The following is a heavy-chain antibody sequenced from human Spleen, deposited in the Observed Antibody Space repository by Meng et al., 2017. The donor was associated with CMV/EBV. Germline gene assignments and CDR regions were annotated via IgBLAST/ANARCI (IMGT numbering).Heavy chain of an antibody. Sequence: KASGYNFSVYVITCVRQAPGQGLEWVRWVSAENGATDYGQKFQDRVTVTADTFTNTAYMEIRSLRSDDSAMYYCARAGAAVTTNFDFWGQGTLVTVSS. D-gene: IGHD4-17*01. CDR3: ARAGAAVTTNFDF. V-gene: IGHV1-18*01. J-gene: IGHJ4*02. CDR1: GYNFSVYV. CDR2: VSAENGAT.